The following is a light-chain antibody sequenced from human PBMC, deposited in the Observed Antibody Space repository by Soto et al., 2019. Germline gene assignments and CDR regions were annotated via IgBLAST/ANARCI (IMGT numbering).Light chain of an antibody. Sequence: ETVLTQSPGTLSLSAGERATLSCRASQSVASGYLVWYQQKPGQTPTLLIYGASTRAAGIPDRFSGSGSGTDFTLTISRLEPEDFAVYYCQLYESAPTFGQGTKVEMK. J-gene: IGKJ1*01. CDR1: QSVASGY. CDR3: QLYESAPT. CDR2: GAS. V-gene: IGKV3-20*01.